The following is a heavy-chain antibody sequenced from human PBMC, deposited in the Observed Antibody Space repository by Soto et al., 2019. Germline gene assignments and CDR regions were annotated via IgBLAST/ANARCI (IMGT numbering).Heavy chain of an antibody. CDR1: GETLTSYD. Sequence: QVQLVQSGAEVKKPGASVKVSCKASGETLTSYDINWVRQATGQGLEWMGWMNPNSGNTGYAQKFQGRVTMTRNTSISTAYMELSSLRSEDTAVYYCARRGYSSSWYYYYYYGMDVWGQGTTVTVSS. V-gene: IGHV1-8*01. D-gene: IGHD6-13*01. CDR2: MNPNSGNT. J-gene: IGHJ6*02. CDR3: ARRGYSSSWYYYYYYGMDV.